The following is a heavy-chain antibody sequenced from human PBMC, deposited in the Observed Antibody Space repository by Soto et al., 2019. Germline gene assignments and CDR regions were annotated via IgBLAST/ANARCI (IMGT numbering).Heavy chain of an antibody. V-gene: IGHV4-4*09. D-gene: IGHD3-16*01. Sequence: QVQLQESGPGLVKPSETLSLTCTVSGGSMRGQHWSWIRQPPGKGLEWIGHHSDSTNYNPSLKGRITISTTTSKNQFSLKLSSVTAADPAVYYCATYTVGEGGRGYWGQGTLVTVSS. CDR2: HHSDST. CDR3: ATYTVGEGGRGY. J-gene: IGHJ4*02. CDR1: GGSMRGQH.